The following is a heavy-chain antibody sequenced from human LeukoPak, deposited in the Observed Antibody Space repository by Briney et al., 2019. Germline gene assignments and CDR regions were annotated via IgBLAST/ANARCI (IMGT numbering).Heavy chain of an antibody. J-gene: IGHJ4*02. V-gene: IGHV3-11*06. D-gene: IGHD2-2*01. Sequence: SVKGRFTISRDNAKNSLYLQMNSLRAEDTAVYYCARDYILGYCSSTSCYPDYWGQGTLVTVSS. CDR3: ARDYILGYCSSTSCYPDY.